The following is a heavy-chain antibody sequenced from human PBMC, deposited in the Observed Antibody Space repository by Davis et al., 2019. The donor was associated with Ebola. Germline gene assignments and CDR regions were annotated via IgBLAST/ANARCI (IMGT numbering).Heavy chain of an antibody. CDR3: ARGWVRTPGFDY. V-gene: IGHV6-1*01. CDR1: GDSVSINSAG. D-gene: IGHD1-1*01. J-gene: IGHJ4*02. Sequence: PSETLSLTCAISGDSVSINSAGWNWIRQSPSRGLEWLGRTYFNSKYYSDYAVSMRGRITINADPSKNQFSLQLNSVTPEDTAVYYCARGWVRTPGFDYWGQGTLVTVSS. CDR2: TYFNSKYYS.